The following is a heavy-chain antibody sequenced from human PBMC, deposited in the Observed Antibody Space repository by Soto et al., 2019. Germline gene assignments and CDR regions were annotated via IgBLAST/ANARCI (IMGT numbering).Heavy chain of an antibody. J-gene: IGHJ4*02. CDR1: GFSLRTTGVG. Sequence: QITLKESGPTLVKPTQTLTLTCTYSGFSLRTTGVGVGWIRQPPGKALEWLGIIYWDDNKRYSPSLKSRLTLAHGFSKPPVVLTMTNMDPVDTATNYCAQTWRLAFGYRGQGNLVIVSP. V-gene: IGHV2-5*02. CDR3: AQTWRLAFGY. CDR2: IYWDDNK.